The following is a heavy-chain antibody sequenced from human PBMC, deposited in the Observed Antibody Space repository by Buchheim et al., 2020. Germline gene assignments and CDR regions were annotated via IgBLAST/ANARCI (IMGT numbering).Heavy chain of an antibody. CDR1: GFTFSSYG. V-gene: IGHV3-33*01. CDR3: ARDQTIAASGKGGEFDY. J-gene: IGHJ4*02. D-gene: IGHD6-13*01. Sequence: QVQLVESGGGVVQPGRSLRLSCAASGFTFSSYGMHWVRQAPGKGLEWVAVIWYDGSNKYYADSVKGRFTISRDNSKNTLYLQMNRQRADDKAVYYCARDQTIAASGKGGEFDYWGQGTL. CDR2: IWYDGSNK.